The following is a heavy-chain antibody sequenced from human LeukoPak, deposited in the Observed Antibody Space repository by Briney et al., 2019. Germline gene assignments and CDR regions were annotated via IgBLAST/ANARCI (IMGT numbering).Heavy chain of an antibody. CDR1: GGSISSGDYY. V-gene: IGHV4-30-4*01. Sequence: PSQTLSLTCTVSGGSISSGDYYWSWIRQPPGKGLEWIGYIYYSGSTYYNPSLKSRVTISVDTSKDQFSLKLSSVTAADTAVYYCARALTGTTLDYWGQGTLVTVSS. CDR2: IYYSGST. CDR3: ARALTGTTLDY. D-gene: IGHD1-7*01. J-gene: IGHJ4*02.